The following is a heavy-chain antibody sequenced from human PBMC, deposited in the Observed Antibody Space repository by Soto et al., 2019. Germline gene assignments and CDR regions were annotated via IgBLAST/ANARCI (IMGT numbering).Heavy chain of an antibody. V-gene: IGHV3-23*01. D-gene: IGHD3-10*01. CDR3: AKDAGLWFGEDNWFDP. CDR2: ISGSGGST. J-gene: IGHJ5*02. Sequence: GGSLRLSCAASGFTFSSYAMSWVRQAPGKGLEWVSAISGSGGSTYYADSVKGRFTISRDNSKNTLYLQMNSLRAEDTAVYYCAKDAGLWFGEDNWFDPWGQGTLVTVSS. CDR1: GFTFSSYA.